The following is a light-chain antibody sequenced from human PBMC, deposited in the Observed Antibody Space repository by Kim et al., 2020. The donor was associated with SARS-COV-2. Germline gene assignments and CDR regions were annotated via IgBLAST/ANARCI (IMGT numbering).Light chain of an antibody. CDR1: DIGRKA. CDR3: QVWDINAVI. J-gene: IGLJ2*01. V-gene: IGLV3-9*01. CDR2: RDS. Sequence: SVALGKTARITCGGNDIGRKAVHWYQQRPGQAPLLVIYRDSSRASGIPARFSGSNSGNTATLTIDSAQVADDADYYCQVWDINAVIFGGGTKLTVL.